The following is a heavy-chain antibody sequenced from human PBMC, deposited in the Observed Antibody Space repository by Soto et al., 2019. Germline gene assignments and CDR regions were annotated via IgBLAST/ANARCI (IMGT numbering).Heavy chain of an antibody. CDR2: ISAHNDNT. CDR1: GYTFTTYG. Sequence: QVHLVQSGAEVRKPGASVKVSCKGSGYTFTTYGITWVRQAPGQGLEWMGWISAHNDNTNYAQKVQGRVTVTRDTSTSPAYMELRNLTSDDTAVYYCARVRYGDYWGQGALVTVSS. J-gene: IGHJ4*02. V-gene: IGHV1-18*01. CDR3: ARVRYGDY. D-gene: IGHD1-1*01.